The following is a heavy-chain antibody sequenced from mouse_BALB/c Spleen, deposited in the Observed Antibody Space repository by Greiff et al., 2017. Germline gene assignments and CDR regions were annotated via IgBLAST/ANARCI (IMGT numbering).Heavy chain of an antibody. V-gene: IGHV1-69*02. CDR1: GYTFTSYW. CDR2: IDPSDSET. D-gene: IGHD2-4*01. Sequence: QVQLQQPGAELVKPGAPVKLSCKASGYTFTSYWMNWVKQRPGRGLEWIGRIDPSDSETHYNQKFKDKATLTVDKSSSTAYIQLSSLTSEDSAVYYCARCDYDLYYAMDYWGQGTSVTVSS. CDR3: ARCDYDLYYAMDY. J-gene: IGHJ4*01.